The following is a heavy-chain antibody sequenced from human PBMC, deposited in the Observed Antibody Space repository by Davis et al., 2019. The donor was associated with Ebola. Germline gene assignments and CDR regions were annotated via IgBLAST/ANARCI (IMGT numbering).Heavy chain of an antibody. CDR1: GYSFPRHW. CDR2: IYPGDSDT. J-gene: IGHJ6*02. CDR3: ARLSASSWFHGMDV. V-gene: IGHV5-51*01. D-gene: IGHD1-26*01. Sequence: GESLKISCKGSGYSFPRHWIGWVRQMPGKGLEWMGIIYPGDSDTRYSPSFQGQVPISDDKSISTAYLQWSSLKDSDTAMYYCARLSASSWFHGMDVWGQGTTVTVSS.